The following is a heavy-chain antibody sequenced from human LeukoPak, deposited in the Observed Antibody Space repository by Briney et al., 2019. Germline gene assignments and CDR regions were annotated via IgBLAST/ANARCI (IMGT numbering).Heavy chain of an antibody. CDR3: ARTPHLSDFWSGYLPYYYYYYMDV. V-gene: IGHV1-8*03. Sequence: ASVKVSCKASGYTFTSYDINWVRQATGQGLEWMGWMNPNSGYTGYAQKFQGRVTITRNTSISTAYMELSSLRSEDTAVYYCARTPHLSDFWSGYLPYYYYYYMDVWGKGTTVTVSS. CDR2: MNPNSGYT. J-gene: IGHJ6*03. D-gene: IGHD3-3*01. CDR1: GYTFTSYD.